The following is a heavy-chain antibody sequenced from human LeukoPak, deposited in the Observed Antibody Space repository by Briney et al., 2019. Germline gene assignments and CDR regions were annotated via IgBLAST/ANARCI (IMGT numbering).Heavy chain of an antibody. D-gene: IGHD5-24*01. V-gene: IGHV5-51*01. CDR2: IYPGGSET. J-gene: IGHJ4*02. CDR1: GYSFSSYW. Sequence: GESLKISCKGLGYSFSSYWNAWVRQRPGKGLEWMGIIYPGGSETRYDPSFQGQVTISANSSTSTAYLQWSSLRTSDTAMYYCARASRDGYNQNFDHWGQGTLVTVSS. CDR3: ARASRDGYNQNFDH.